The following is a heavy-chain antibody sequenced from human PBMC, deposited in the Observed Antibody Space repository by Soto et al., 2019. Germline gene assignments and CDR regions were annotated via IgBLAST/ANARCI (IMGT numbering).Heavy chain of an antibody. CDR2: INHSGST. Sequence: SETLSLTCAVYGGSFSGYYWSWIRQPPGKGLEWIGDINHSGSTNYNPSLKSRVTISVDTSKNQFSLKLSSVTAADTAVYYCARGLDYDSSGYFQNNWFDPWGQGTLVTVSS. CDR3: ARGLDYDSSGYFQNNWFDP. D-gene: IGHD3-22*01. J-gene: IGHJ5*02. V-gene: IGHV4-34*01. CDR1: GGSFSGYY.